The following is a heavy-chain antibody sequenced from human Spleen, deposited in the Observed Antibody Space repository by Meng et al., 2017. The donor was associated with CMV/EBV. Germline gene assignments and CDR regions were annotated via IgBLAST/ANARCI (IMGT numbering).Heavy chain of an antibody. J-gene: IGHJ6*02. CDR2: VNADSGNR. Sequence: ASLKVSCKTSGYSFGSYDINWVRQDTGEGLEWMGWVNADSGNRGYAQKFKGRVTMTTSSSMNIAYMELSSLRSEDTAVYYCASFSDGDSKYQYAVDVWGQGTTVTVSS. CDR1: GYSFGSYD. D-gene: IGHD2-2*01. CDR3: ASFSDGDSKYQYAVDV. V-gene: IGHV1-8*02.